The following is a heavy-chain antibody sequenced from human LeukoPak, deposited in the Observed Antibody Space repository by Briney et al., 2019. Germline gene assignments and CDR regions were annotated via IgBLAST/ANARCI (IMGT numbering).Heavy chain of an antibody. CDR1: GFTFSSYG. D-gene: IGHD1-14*01. Sequence: GGSLRLSCAASGFTFSSYGMHWVRQAPGKGLEWVANIKQDGSEKYYVDSVKGRFTISRDNAKNSLYLQMNSLRAEDTAVYYCARVVSSHFDYWGQGTLVTVSS. CDR3: ARVVSSHFDY. CDR2: IKQDGSEK. V-gene: IGHV3-7*01. J-gene: IGHJ4*02.